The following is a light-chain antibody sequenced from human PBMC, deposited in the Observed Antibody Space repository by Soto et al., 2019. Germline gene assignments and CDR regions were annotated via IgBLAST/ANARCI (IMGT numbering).Light chain of an antibody. CDR1: QSVSSSS. CDR2: DAS. CDR3: QQYVSSLLT. V-gene: IGKV3-20*01. Sequence: EIVLTQSPCTLSLSPGERATLSCRASQSVSSSSLAWYQQKPGQAPRLLIYDASSRATGIPDRFSGSGSGTDFTLTISRLEPEDFAVYYCQQYVSSLLTFGEGTKVDIK. J-gene: IGKJ4*02.